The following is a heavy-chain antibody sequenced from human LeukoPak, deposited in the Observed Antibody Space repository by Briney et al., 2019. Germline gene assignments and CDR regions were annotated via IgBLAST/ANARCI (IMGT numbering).Heavy chain of an antibody. CDR1: GGSFSGYY. J-gene: IGHJ5*02. Sequence: SETLSLTCAVYGGSFSGYYWSWIRQPPGKGLEWIGEINHSGSTNYNPSLKSRVTISVDTSKNQFSLKLSSVPAADTAVYYGARHVVPAAICGGWFDPWGQGTLVTVSS. CDR3: ARHVVPAAICGGWFDP. V-gene: IGHV4-34*01. D-gene: IGHD2-2*02. CDR2: INHSGST.